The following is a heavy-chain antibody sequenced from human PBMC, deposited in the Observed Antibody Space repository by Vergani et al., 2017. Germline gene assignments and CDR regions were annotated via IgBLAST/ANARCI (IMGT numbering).Heavy chain of an antibody. CDR1: GFTFSSYA. V-gene: IGHV3-23*01. D-gene: IGHD4-17*01. CDR3: AKDPRDYGDYLDWXFDL. CDR2: ISGSGGST. J-gene: IGHJ2*01. Sequence: EVQLLESGGGLVQPGGSLRLSCAASGFTFSSYAMSWVRQAPGKGLEWVSAISGSGGSTYYADSVKGRFTISRENSKNTLYLQMNSLRAEDTAVYYCAKDPRDYGDYLDWXFDLWGRGTLVTVSS.